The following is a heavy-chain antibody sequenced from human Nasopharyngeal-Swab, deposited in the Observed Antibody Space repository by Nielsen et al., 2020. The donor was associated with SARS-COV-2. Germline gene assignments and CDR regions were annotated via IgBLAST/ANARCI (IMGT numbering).Heavy chain of an antibody. D-gene: IGHD2-2*01. Sequence: ASVKVSCKASGCIFTSYVINWVRPATGQGLEWMGWMNHNRGNTGYAQKFQGRVTITRNTSISTAYMELSSLRSEDTAVYYCARVYCSSTSCFYGMDVWGQGTTVTVSS. CDR2: MNHNRGNT. CDR3: ARVYCSSTSCFYGMDV. V-gene: IGHV1-8*03. CDR1: GCIFTSYV. J-gene: IGHJ6*02.